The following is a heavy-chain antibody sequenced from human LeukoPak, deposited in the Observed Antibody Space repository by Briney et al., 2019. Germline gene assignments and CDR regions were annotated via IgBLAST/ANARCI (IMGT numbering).Heavy chain of an antibody. V-gene: IGHV1-2*02. CDR3: ARGNTIAAKYYFDY. Sequence: GASVKVSCKASGYTFTGYYMHWVRQAPGQGLEWMGWISPNSGGTNYAQKFQGRVTMTRDTSISTAYMELSRLRSDDTAVYYCARGNTIAAKYYFDYWGQRTLVTVSS. CDR2: ISPNSGGT. D-gene: IGHD6-13*01. CDR1: GYTFTGYY. J-gene: IGHJ4*02.